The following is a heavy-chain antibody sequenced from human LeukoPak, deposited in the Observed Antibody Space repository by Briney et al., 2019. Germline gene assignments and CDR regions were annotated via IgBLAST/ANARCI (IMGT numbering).Heavy chain of an antibody. CDR3: ARVALGSCTDSACYSRTFDI. J-gene: IGHJ3*02. Sequence: RSETLSLTCAISGDSVSGNSIAWTWIRQSPTRGLEWLGRTYYRSKWYSDSALSLKGRISINPDTSKNQFSLQLTSVTPEDSAVYYCARVALGSCTDSACYSRTFDIWGQGTMVTVSS. V-gene: IGHV6-1*01. CDR2: TYYRSKWYS. D-gene: IGHD2-15*01. CDR1: GDSVSGNSIA.